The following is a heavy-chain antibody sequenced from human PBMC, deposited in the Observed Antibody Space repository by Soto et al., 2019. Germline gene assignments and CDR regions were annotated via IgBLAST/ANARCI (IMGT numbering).Heavy chain of an antibody. J-gene: IGHJ6*02. D-gene: IGHD3-22*01. CDR2: IIPIFGTA. V-gene: IGHV1-69*13. CDR1: GGTFSSYA. CDR3: ARDLEVYDSSGYYPWYYYYGMDV. Sequence: SVKVSCKASGGTFSSYAISWVRQAPGQGFEWMGGIIPIFGTANYAQKFQGRVTITADESTSTAYMELSSLRSEDTAVYYCARDLEVYDSSGYYPWYYYYGMDVWG.